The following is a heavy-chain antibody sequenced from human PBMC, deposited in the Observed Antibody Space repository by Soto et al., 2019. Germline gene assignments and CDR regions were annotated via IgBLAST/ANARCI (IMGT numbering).Heavy chain of an antibody. D-gene: IGHD6-19*01. CDR3: ARSIAVAGTTEFDY. Sequence: AASGFTFSSFTMHWVRQAPGKGLEWVALISYDGNNKFYADSVKGRFTISRDNSKNTLYLQVNSRKTEDSAVYYCARSIAVAGTTEFDYWGQGTLVTVSS. CDR2: ISYDGNNK. V-gene: IGHV3-30*04. J-gene: IGHJ4*02. CDR1: GFTFSSFT.